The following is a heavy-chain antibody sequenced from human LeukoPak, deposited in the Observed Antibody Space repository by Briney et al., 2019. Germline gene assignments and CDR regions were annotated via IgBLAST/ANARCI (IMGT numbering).Heavy chain of an antibody. V-gene: IGHV3-21*01. CDR2: ISSSSSYI. CDR1: GFTFSSYS. J-gene: IGHJ4*02. CDR3: ARVTEAPYYFDY. Sequence: GGSLRLSCAASGFTFSSYSMNWVRQAPGKGLEWVSSISSSSSYIYYTDSVKGRFTISRDNAKNSLYLQMNSLRAEDTAVYYCARVTEAPYYFDYWGQGTLVTVSS.